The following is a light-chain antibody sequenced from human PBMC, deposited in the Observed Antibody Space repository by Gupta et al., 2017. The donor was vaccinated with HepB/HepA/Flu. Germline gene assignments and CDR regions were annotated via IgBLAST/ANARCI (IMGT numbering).Light chain of an antibody. J-gene: IGLJ3*02. CDR3: GTWDGSLSAGV. CDR2: DDN. Sequence: QSVLTHPPSVSAAPGQKVTISCSGNSSNIGSNYVSCYQQLPGTAPKLLIYDDNKRPSGIPNRFSVSKSGTSATLAITGLQTGDDADYYCGTWDGSLSAGVFVGGTKLTV. V-gene: IGLV1-51*01. CDR1: SSNIGSNY.